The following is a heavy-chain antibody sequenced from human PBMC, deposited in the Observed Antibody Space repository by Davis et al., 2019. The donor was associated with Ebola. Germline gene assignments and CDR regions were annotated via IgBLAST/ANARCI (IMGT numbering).Heavy chain of an antibody. CDR3: VKRSGGELPEY. Sequence: GESLKISCAASGFTFSSNSMNWVRQAPGKGLEWVSFISSSSNYIYYADSVKGRFTVSRDNAKNSLYLQMNSLRAEDTAVYYCVKRSGGELPEYWGQGTLVTVSS. D-gene: IGHD3-16*01. CDR1: GFTFSSNS. J-gene: IGHJ4*02. CDR2: ISSSSNYI. V-gene: IGHV3-21*04.